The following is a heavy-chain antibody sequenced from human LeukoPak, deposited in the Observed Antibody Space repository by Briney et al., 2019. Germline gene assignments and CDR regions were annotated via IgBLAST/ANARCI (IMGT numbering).Heavy chain of an antibody. D-gene: IGHD6-13*01. CDR3: ARQYSSSWYETRWFDP. CDR2: IYYSGST. V-gene: IGHV4-59*01. J-gene: IGHJ5*02. CDR1: GGSISSYY. Sequence: PSETLSLTCTVSGGSISSYYWSWIRQPPGKGLEWIGYIYYSGSTNYNPSFKSRVTISVDTSKNQFSLKLSSVTAADTAVYYCARQYSSSWYETRWFDPWGQGTLVTVSS.